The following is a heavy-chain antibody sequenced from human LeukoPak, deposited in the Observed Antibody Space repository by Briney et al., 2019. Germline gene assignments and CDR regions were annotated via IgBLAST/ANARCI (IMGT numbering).Heavy chain of an antibody. J-gene: IGHJ4*02. CDR1: GFNFNNYD. V-gene: IGHV3-13*01. CDR3: ARGWGGHGRSWGALDF. D-gene: IGHD3-16*01. CDR2: IGTVADT. Sequence: GGSLRLSCAASGFNFNNYDFHWVRQVAGKRLEWVAGIGTVADTFYPDSVMGRFTISRESAKNSFYLQMNSLRAGDTAVYYCARGWGGHGRSWGALDFWGQGILVTVSS.